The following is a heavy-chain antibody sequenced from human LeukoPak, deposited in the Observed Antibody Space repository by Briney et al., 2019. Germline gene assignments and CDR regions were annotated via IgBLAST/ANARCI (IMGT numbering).Heavy chain of an antibody. D-gene: IGHD3-16*01. CDR3: ARDDALGDNALDI. CDR2: ILNDGSQE. Sequence: PGGSLRLSCAASGFTFSSYGMHWVRQAPRKGLEWVAVILNDGSQEKYADSVKGRFTISRDNSKNTLFLQMNSLRAEDTAVYYCARDDALGDNALDIWGQGTMVTVSS. CDR1: GFTFSSYG. J-gene: IGHJ3*02. V-gene: IGHV3-33*01.